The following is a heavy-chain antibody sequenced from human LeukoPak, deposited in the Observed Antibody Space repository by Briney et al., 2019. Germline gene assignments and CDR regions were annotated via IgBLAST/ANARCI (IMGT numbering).Heavy chain of an antibody. V-gene: IGHV4-34*01. Sequence: PSETLSLTCAVYGGSFSDYYWNWIRQSPGQGLEWIGEINHSGSTNYNPSLKTRVTISVDTSKNQFSLKLNSVTAADTAVYFCAKTPTALVRGGYYFDSWGQGTLVTVSS. CDR1: GGSFSDYY. CDR2: INHSGST. J-gene: IGHJ4*02. D-gene: IGHD6-6*01. CDR3: AKTPTALVRGGYYFDS.